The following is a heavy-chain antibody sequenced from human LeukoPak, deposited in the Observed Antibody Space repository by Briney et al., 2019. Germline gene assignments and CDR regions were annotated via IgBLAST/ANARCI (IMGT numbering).Heavy chain of an antibody. CDR3: ARGKPEYYDFWSGYYPNYYYYYYMDV. CDR1: GFTFSSYS. J-gene: IGHJ6*03. D-gene: IGHD3-3*01. Sequence: PVGSLSLSCAASGFTFSSYSMNWVRQAPGKGLEWVSSISSSSSYIYYADSVKGRFTISRDNAKNSLDLQMNSLRAEDTAVYYCARGKPEYYDFWSGYYPNYYYYYYMDVWGKGTTVTVSS. CDR2: ISSSSSYI. V-gene: IGHV3-21*01.